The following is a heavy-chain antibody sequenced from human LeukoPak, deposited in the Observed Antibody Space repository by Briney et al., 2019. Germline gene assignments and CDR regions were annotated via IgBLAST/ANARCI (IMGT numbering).Heavy chain of an antibody. Sequence: SETLSLTCTVSGGSISSYYWSWIRQPPGKGLEWIGYIYYSGSTNYNPSLKSRVTISVDTSKNQFSLKLSSVTAADTAVYYCARHAPVYSSGWAFDYWGQGTLVTVSS. CDR2: IYYSGST. D-gene: IGHD6-19*01. J-gene: IGHJ4*02. CDR1: GGSISSYY. CDR3: ARHAPVYSSGWAFDY. V-gene: IGHV4-59*08.